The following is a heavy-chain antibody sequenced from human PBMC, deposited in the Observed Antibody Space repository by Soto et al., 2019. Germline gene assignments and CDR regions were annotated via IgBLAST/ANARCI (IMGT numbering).Heavy chain of an antibody. Sequence: GESLKISCKGSGYSFSNYWIGWVRQMPGKGLEWIGITYPGDSETRYSPSFQGQITVSADRSINTAYLQWNSLKASDTAMYYCARGGYCSISTSCSDYYYYGMDVWGQGTTATVSS. D-gene: IGHD2-2*03. J-gene: IGHJ6*02. CDR1: GYSFSNYW. V-gene: IGHV5-51*01. CDR2: TYPGDSET. CDR3: ARGGYCSISTSCSDYYYYGMDV.